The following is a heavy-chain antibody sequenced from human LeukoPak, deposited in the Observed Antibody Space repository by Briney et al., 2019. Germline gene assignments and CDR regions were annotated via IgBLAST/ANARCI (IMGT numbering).Heavy chain of an antibody. Sequence: GGSLRLTCAASGFTFSNYAMSWVRQAPGKGLEWVSGITGSGGSTYYADSVKGRFTISRDNSKNTLYLQMNSLRAEDTAIYYCARDERLLSFLKWGQGTLVTVSS. CDR3: ARDERLLSFLK. CDR1: GFTFSNYA. V-gene: IGHV3-23*01. CDR2: ITGSGGST. J-gene: IGHJ4*02. D-gene: IGHD3-3*01.